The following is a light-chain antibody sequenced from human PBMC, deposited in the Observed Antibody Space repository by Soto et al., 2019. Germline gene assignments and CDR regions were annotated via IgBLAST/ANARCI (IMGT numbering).Light chain of an antibody. CDR1: QSVSSN. CDR2: GAS. J-gene: IGKJ1*01. CDR3: QQYNNWWT. Sequence: IVMTQSPATLSLSPEKRATLSCRASQSVSSNLAWYQQKPGQAPRLLIYGASTRATGIPARFSGSGSGTEFTLTISSLQSEDFAVYYCQQYNNWWTFGQGTKV. V-gene: IGKV3-15*01.